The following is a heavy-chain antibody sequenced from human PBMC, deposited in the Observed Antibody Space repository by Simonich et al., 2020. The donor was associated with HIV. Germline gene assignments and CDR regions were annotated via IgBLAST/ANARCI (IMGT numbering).Heavy chain of an antibody. J-gene: IGHJ4*02. CDR2: IYPSGGP. V-gene: IGHV4-38-2*01. Sequence: QVQLQESGPGLVKPSETLSLTCAVSGYSIRSGSYWGWIRPPPGKGLEWIGSIYPSGGPYNNPALKSRVTISVDTSKNQFSRKLSAVTAADTAVYYCARVGLRIAAAGTVVGFDYWGQGTLVTVSS. D-gene: IGHD6-13*01. CDR3: ARVGLRIAAAGTVVGFDY. CDR1: GYSIRSGSY.